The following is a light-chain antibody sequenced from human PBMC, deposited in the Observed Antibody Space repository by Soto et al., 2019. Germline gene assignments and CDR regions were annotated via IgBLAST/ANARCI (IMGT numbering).Light chain of an antibody. V-gene: IGKV3-20*01. CDR1: QSVSSSY. CDR3: HQHGSSPTT. CDR2: GAS. Sequence: EIVLTQSPGTLSLSPGERATLSCRASQSVSSSYLAWYQQKPGQAPRLLIYGASSRATGIPDRFSGSGSGTDFTLTSSRLEPEVFAVYYCHQHGSSPTTFGQGTKVEIK. J-gene: IGKJ1*01.